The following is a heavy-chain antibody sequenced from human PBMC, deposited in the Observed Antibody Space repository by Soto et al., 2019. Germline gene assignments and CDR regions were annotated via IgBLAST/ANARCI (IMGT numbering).Heavy chain of an antibody. D-gene: IGHD5-18*01. Sequence: QVQLVQSGAEVKKPGSSVKVSCKASGGTFSSYAISWVRQAPGQGLEWMGGIIPIFGTANYAQKFQGRATISAQESRGTASMELCRLGSEDTAVYYCASELVDTAMVRFYYYYGMDVWGQGTTVTVSS. CDR1: GGTFSSYA. V-gene: IGHV1-69*12. CDR3: ASELVDTAMVRFYYYYGMDV. J-gene: IGHJ6*02. CDR2: IIPIFGTA.